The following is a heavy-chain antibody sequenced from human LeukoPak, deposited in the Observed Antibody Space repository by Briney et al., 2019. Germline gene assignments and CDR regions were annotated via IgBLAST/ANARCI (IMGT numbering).Heavy chain of an antibody. CDR3: AKDISRSSSFYLAFDY. CDR1: GFMFDDYD. V-gene: IGHV3-9*01. D-gene: IGHD6-13*01. J-gene: IGHJ4*02. Sequence: GRSLRLSCAAYGFMFDDYDMHWVRQAPGKGLEWVSGISWNRGRIGYADSVKGRFTISRDSAKNSLYLQMNSLRTEDTALYYCAKDISRSSSFYLAFDYWGQGTLVTVSS. CDR2: ISWNRGRI.